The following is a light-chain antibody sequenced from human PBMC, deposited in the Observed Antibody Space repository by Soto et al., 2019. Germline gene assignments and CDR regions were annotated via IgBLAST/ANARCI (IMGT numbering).Light chain of an antibody. CDR1: SSNIGARYD. CDR3: QSYDSNLSGYV. V-gene: IGLV1-40*01. J-gene: IGLJ1*01. Sequence: QSVLTQPPSVSGAPGQRVTIPCTGSSSNIGARYDVHWYQHLPGTAPKLLIYANNNRPSGVPDRFSGFKSGTSASLAITGRQAEDEADYYCQSYDSNLSGYVFGTGTELTVL. CDR2: ANN.